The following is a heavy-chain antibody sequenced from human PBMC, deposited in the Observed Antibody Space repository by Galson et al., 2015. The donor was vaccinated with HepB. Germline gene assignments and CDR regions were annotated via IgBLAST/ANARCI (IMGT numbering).Heavy chain of an antibody. Sequence: SLRLSCAASGFTFSSYGMHWVRQAPGKGLEWVAVISYDGSNKYYADSVKGRFTISRDNSKNTLYLQMNSLRAEDTAVYYCARPPYYHGSGSYYFDYWGQGTLVTVSS. CDR2: ISYDGSNK. CDR1: GFTFSSYG. CDR3: ARPPYYHGSGSYYFDY. V-gene: IGHV3-30*03. D-gene: IGHD3-10*01. J-gene: IGHJ4*02.